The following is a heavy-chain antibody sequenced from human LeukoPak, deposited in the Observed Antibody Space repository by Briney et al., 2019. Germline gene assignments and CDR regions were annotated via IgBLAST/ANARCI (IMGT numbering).Heavy chain of an antibody. CDR1: GFIFDDYG. J-gene: IGHJ6*03. D-gene: IGHD3-3*01. Sequence: SGGSLRLSCAAFGFIFDDYGMSWVRQAPGKGLEWVSGINWNGGSTGYADSVKGRFTISRDNAKNSLYLQMNSLRAEDTALYYCARVMDFWSDYYTPIYYSYYYMDVWGKGTTVTVSS. CDR3: ARVMDFWSDYYTPIYYSYYYMDV. CDR2: INWNGGST. V-gene: IGHV3-20*04.